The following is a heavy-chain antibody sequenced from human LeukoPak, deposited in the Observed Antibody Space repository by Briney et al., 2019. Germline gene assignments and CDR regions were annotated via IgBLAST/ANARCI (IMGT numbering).Heavy chain of an antibody. Sequence: GGSLRLSCAASAFSFSKFALIWVRQAPGKWLEWVSAITANGGYTLYADAVKGRFTVSRDNSKNTLYLQINSLRPEDTAMYYCAKDPNGDYIGAFDFWGQGTMVTVSS. CDR2: ITANGGYT. J-gene: IGHJ3*01. CDR1: AFSFSKFA. V-gene: IGHV3-23*01. CDR3: AKDPNGDYIGAFDF. D-gene: IGHD4-17*01.